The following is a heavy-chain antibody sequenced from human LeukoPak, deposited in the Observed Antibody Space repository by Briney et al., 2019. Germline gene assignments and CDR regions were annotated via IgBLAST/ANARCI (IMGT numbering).Heavy chain of an antibody. CDR3: ARDVYTSGWRYFDL. CDR1: GYTFTGHY. CDR2: INPNSGDT. D-gene: IGHD6-19*01. J-gene: IGHJ2*01. V-gene: IGHV1-2*02. Sequence: ASVTVSCRASGYTFTGHYMHWVRQAPGQGPEWMGWINPNSGDTNYAQKLQGRVTLTRDASIGTAYMEMNRLTYDDTAIYYCARDVYTSGWRYFDLWGHGTLVTVSS.